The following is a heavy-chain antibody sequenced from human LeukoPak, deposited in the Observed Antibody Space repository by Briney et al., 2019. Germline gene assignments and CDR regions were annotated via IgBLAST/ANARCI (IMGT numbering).Heavy chain of an antibody. Sequence: GASVKVSCKASGYIFSDYYMHWVRQAPGQGLEWLGWINPKSGAADYAQQFRGRVTMTRDTYMEMKRVTSDDTAVYYCARGAEAETSPLDFWGQGTLVTVSS. CDR1: GYIFSDYY. CDR2: INPKSGAA. V-gene: IGHV1-2*02. D-gene: IGHD6-13*01. J-gene: IGHJ4*02. CDR3: ARGAEAETSPLDF.